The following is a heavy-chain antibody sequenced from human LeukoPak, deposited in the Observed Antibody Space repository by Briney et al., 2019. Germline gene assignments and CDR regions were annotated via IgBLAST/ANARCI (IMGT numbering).Heavy chain of an antibody. CDR1: GGSFSGYY. Sequence: SETLSLTRAVYGGSFSGYYWSWVRQPPGKGLDWIGEINHSGSTNYNPSLKSRVTISVDTSKNQFSLKLSSVTAADTAVYYCARGRRYYYGMDVWGKGTTVTVSS. CDR2: INHSGST. CDR3: ARGRRYYYGMDV. J-gene: IGHJ6*04. V-gene: IGHV4-34*01.